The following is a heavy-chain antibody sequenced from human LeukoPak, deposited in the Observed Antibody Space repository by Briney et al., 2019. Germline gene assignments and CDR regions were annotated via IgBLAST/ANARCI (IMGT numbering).Heavy chain of an antibody. J-gene: IGHJ6*02. CDR1: GFTFGDHA. CDR2: IRSKAYRGTT. V-gene: IGHV3-49*04. Sequence: QAGGSLRLSCTGSGFTFGDHAMGWVRQAPGKGLEWVGFIRSKAYRGTTKYAASVKGRFTISRDDSASIAYLQMNSLRTEDTAVYYCARGPIQLWIHNAMDVWGQGTTVTVSS. D-gene: IGHD5-18*01. CDR3: ARGPIQLWIHNAMDV.